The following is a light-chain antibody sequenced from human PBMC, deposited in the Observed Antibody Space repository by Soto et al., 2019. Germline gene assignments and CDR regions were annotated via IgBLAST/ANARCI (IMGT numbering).Light chain of an antibody. CDR3: QQYAASPYT. J-gene: IGKJ2*01. V-gene: IGKV3-20*01. Sequence: EIGLTQSPGTLSLSPGERATLSCRASRGLSSTYLAWYQQKPGQAPRVLIYGASTRATGIPDRFSGSGSGTDVTLSISRLEPEDFAVYFCQQYAASPYTSGQGTKLEIK. CDR1: RGLSSTY. CDR2: GAS.